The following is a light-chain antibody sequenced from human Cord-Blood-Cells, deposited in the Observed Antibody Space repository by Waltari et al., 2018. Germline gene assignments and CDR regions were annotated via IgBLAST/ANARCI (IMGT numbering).Light chain of an antibody. CDR1: QSVSSSY. CDR2: GAS. CDR3: QQYGSSPPYT. V-gene: IGKV3-20*01. J-gene: IGKJ2*01. Sequence: LSPGERATLSCRASQSVSSSYLAWYQQKPGQAPRLLIYGASSRATGIPDRFSGSGSGTDFTLTISRLEPEDFAVYYCQQYGSSPPYTFGQGTKLEIK.